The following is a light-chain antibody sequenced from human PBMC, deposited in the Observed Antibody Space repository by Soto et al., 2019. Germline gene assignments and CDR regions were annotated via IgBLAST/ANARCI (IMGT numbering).Light chain of an antibody. V-gene: IGKV1-12*02. CDR1: RDIGSW. Sequence: DVQMTQSPSSVSASVGDRVTITCRASRDIGSWLAWYQQKPVEAPNLLSYGSSSLQNGVASRFSGSGSGTDFTLTISSLQPEDFAPYYCQQSNSFPSITFGQGTRVEIK. CDR2: GSS. J-gene: IGKJ5*01. CDR3: QQSNSFPSIT.